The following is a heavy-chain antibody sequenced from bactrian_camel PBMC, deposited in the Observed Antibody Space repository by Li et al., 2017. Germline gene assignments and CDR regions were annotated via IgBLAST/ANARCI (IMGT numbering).Heavy chain of an antibody. D-gene: IGHD6*01. Sequence: VQLVESGGGSVQAGGSLRLSCTASGFTFSKYCMGWFRQAPGKEREGVATILLGVGITGYADSVKGRFTISEDNAENTVYLQMNSLKSEDTALYYCATGDEYSDSWPGFGHWGQGTQVTVS. J-gene: IGHJ4*01. CDR1: GFTFSKYC. CDR3: ATGDEYSDSWPGFGH. V-gene: IGHV3S1*01. CDR2: ILLGVGIT.